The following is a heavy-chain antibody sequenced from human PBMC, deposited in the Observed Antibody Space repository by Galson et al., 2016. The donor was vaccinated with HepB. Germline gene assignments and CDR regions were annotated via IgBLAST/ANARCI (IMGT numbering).Heavy chain of an antibody. Sequence: SLRLSCAASGFRFSDYFMSWVRQAPGKGLEWVANIDQDGSSKSYVDSVKGRFTISRDNAKNSVDLQMNSLRGDDTAVYYCARSLWPEDYWGQGTLVTVSS. CDR1: GFRFSDYF. CDR2: IDQDGSSK. J-gene: IGHJ4*02. V-gene: IGHV3-7*03. CDR3: ARSLWPEDY. D-gene: IGHD1-14*01.